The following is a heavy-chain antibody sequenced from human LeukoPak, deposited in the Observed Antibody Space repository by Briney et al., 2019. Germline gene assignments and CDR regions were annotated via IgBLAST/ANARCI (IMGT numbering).Heavy chain of an antibody. CDR3: ANLGGYLGFDY. Sequence: PGGSLRLSCAASGLTFSDYWMSWVRQAAGNGLEWVANINQDGSEKYYVDSVKGRFTISRDNVKKSVYLQMNSLRPEDTAVYYCANLGGYLGFDYWSQGTLVTVSS. J-gene: IGHJ4*02. CDR1: GLTFSDYW. CDR2: INQDGSEK. V-gene: IGHV3-7*01. D-gene: IGHD2-15*01.